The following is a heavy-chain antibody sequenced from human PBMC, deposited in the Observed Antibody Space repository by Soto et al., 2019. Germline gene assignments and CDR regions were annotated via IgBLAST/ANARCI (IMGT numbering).Heavy chain of an antibody. CDR1: GGSFSGYS. CDR2: INHSGST. J-gene: IGHJ6*02. CDR3: ARARLGAAAGPALPYMDV. V-gene: IGHV4-34*01. D-gene: IGHD6-13*01. Sequence: SESLSLTCAVYGGSFSGYSWGWIRQPPGKGLEWIGEINHSGSTTYNPSLKSGVTISVDTSKQQCSRKLSSVTAADTAVYYRARARLGAAAGPALPYMDVRGHG.